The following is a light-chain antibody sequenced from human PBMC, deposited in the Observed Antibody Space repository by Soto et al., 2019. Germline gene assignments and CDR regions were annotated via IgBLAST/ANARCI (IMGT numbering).Light chain of an antibody. V-gene: IGKV2-30*01. Sequence: DVVVTQSPLSLPVTLGQPASISCRSNQSLVYSDGNAYLNWFHQRPGQSPRRLIYKVSNRDSRVPDRFSGSGSGTDFTPKISRVEAEDVGVYYCMQGTFWPRTFGQGTKVEIK. J-gene: IGKJ1*01. CDR3: MQGTFWPRT. CDR1: QSLVYSDGNAY. CDR2: KVS.